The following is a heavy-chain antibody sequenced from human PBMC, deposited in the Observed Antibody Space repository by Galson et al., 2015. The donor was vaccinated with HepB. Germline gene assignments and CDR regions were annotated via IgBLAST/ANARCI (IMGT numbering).Heavy chain of an antibody. D-gene: IGHD5-18*01. V-gene: IGHV3-30*02. CDR1: GFSFSSCG. J-gene: IGHJ4*02. CDR2: IRYDGSNK. CDR3: AKVFGGDGYSYGQIDY. Sequence: SLRLSCAASGFSFSSCGMHWVRQAPGKGLEWVAFIRYDGSNKYYADSVKGRFTISRDNSKNTLYLQMSSLRAGDTAVYYCAKVFGGDGYSYGQIDYWGQGTLVTVSS.